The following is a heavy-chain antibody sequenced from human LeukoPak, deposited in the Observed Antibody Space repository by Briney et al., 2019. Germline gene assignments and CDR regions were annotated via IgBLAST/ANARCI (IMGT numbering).Heavy chain of an antibody. V-gene: IGHV4-59*01. CDR2: IYHSGST. D-gene: IGHD6-6*01. Sequence: TSETLSLTCTVSGASITTYYWTWIRQPPGKGLEWIGYIYHSGSTNYNPSLKSRVTISLDTSRNQFSLRLCSVTAADTAVYFCAREYSTSSEGDYFDYWGQGSLVTVSS. CDR3: AREYSTSSEGDYFDY. J-gene: IGHJ4*02. CDR1: GASITTYY.